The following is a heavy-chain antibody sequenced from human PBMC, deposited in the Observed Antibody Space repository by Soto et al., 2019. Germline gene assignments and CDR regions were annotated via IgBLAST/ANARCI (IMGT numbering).Heavy chain of an antibody. D-gene: IGHD7-27*01. CDR3: ARDTLGEGYMDV. CDR1: GFTFSSYS. V-gene: IGHV3-21*01. CDR2: ISSSSSYI. J-gene: IGHJ6*03. Sequence: EVQLVESGGGLVKPGGSLRLSCAASGFTFSSYSMNWVRQAPGKGLEWVSSISSSSSYIYYADSVKGRFTISRDNAKNSLYLQMNSLRAEDTAVYYCARDTLGEGYMDVWGKGTTVTVSS.